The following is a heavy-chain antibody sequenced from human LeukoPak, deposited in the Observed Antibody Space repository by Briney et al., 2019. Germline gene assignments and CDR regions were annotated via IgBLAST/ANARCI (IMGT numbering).Heavy chain of an antibody. CDR1: GASIRSGDYY. CDR2: IYDSGST. D-gene: IGHD2-15*01. V-gene: IGHV4-30-4*01. CDR3: ARDCSGGSCYGAFDI. J-gene: IGHJ3*02. Sequence: SETLSLTCTVSGASIRSGDYYWSWIRQPPGKGLEWIGYIYDSGSTYYNPSLKSRITISVDTSENRFSLKLSSVTATDTAVYYCARDCSGGSCYGAFDIWGQRTIVTVSS.